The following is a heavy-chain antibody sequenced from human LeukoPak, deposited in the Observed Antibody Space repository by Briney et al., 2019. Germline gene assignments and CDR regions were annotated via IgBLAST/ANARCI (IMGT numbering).Heavy chain of an antibody. CDR3: ARSSVSRGMDV. V-gene: IGHV4-4*07. J-gene: IGHJ6*02. Sequence: SETLSLTCTVSGGSISSYYWSWIRQPAGKGLEWIGRIYTRGSTNNNPSLKSRVTVSADTSKNQFSLKLSSVTAADTAVYYCARSSVSRGMDVWGQGTTVTVSS. CDR1: GGSISSYY. CDR2: IYTRGST. D-gene: IGHD3-16*01.